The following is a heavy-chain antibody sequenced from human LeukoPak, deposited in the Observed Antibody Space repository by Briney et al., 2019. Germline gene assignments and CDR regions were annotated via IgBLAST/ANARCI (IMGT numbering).Heavy chain of an antibody. Sequence: KPSGTLSLTCAVSGGSISSSNWWSWVRQPPGKGLEWIGEIYHSGSTNYNPSLKSRVTISVDKSKNQFSLKLSSVTAADTAVYYCARGLGRITGPWYFDLWGRGTLVTVSS. V-gene: IGHV4-4*02. CDR2: IYHSGST. J-gene: IGHJ2*01. CDR1: GGSISSSNW. CDR3: ARGLGRITGPWYFDL. D-gene: IGHD1-14*01.